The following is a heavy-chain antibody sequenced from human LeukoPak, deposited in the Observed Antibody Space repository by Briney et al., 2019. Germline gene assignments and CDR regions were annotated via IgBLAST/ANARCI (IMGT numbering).Heavy chain of an antibody. CDR1: GFSFSSYA. CDR2: MSSSDDGR. V-gene: IGHV3-23*01. Sequence: PGGSLRLSCATSGFSFSSYAMSWVRQAPGKGLEWVSAMSSSDDGRYYAASVRGRFTISRDTSRSTLYLQMNSLRAEDAAVYYCESFHYWGQGTLVTVSS. J-gene: IGHJ4*02. CDR3: ESFHY.